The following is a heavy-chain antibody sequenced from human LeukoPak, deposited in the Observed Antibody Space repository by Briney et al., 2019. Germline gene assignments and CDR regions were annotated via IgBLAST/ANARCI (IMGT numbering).Heavy chain of an antibody. Sequence: PGGSLRLSCAASGFTFSDYYMSWIRQVPGKGLECVSYISSRDSTIYYADSVKGRFTISRDNAKNSLYLQMNSLRAEDTAVYYCAKSLWFGELSPFESMKFDYWGQGTLVTVSS. D-gene: IGHD3-10*01. V-gene: IGHV3-11*01. CDR2: ISSRDSTI. J-gene: IGHJ4*02. CDR3: AKSLWFGELSPFESMKFDY. CDR1: GFTFSDYY.